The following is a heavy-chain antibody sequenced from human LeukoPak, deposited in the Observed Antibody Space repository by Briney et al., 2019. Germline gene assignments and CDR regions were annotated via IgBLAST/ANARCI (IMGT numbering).Heavy chain of an antibody. V-gene: IGHV3-21*01. J-gene: IGHJ4*02. CDR2: ISSSSRDI. D-gene: IGHD6-6*01. Sequence: GGSLRLSCAASGFTFSSQSMDWVRQAPGKGLKWVSSISSSSRDIYYADSVKGRFTISRDNAKNSLYLQMNSLRVEDTAVYYCAAAEYSSSSGGYWGQGTLVTVSS. CDR1: GFTFSSQS. CDR3: AAAEYSSSSGGY.